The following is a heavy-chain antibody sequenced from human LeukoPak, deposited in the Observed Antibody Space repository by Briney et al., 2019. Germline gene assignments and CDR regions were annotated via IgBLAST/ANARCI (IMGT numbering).Heavy chain of an antibody. V-gene: IGHV5-51*01. Sequence: GESLKISCEGSGYSFTSYWIGWVRQMPGKGLEWMGIIYPGDSDTRYGPSFQGQVTISADKSISTAYLQWSSLKASDTAMYYCARTDYYGSGTYAFDIWGQGTMVTVSS. D-gene: IGHD3-10*01. CDR3: ARTDYYGSGTYAFDI. J-gene: IGHJ3*02. CDR2: IYPGDSDT. CDR1: GYSFTSYW.